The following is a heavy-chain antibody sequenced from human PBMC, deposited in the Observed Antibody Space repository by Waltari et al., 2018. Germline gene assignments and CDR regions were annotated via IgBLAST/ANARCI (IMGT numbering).Heavy chain of an antibody. D-gene: IGHD1-26*01. V-gene: IGHV3-23*01. CDR1: GFTFSSYA. J-gene: IGHJ4*02. CDR3: ARWVVGATSNLDY. Sequence: EVQLLESGGGLVQPGGSLRLSCAASGFTFSSYAMSWVRQAPGTGLEWVSAVSGSGGRKYYADSVKGRFTISRDNSKNTLYLQMNSLRAEDTAVYYCARWVVGATSNLDYWGQGTLVTVSS. CDR2: VSGSGGRK.